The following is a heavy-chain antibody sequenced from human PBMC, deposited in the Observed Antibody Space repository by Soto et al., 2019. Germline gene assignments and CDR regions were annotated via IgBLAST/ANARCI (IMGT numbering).Heavy chain of an antibody. CDR3: VAISRYRGWFWDY. J-gene: IGHJ4*02. CDR1: GFTFSTYA. V-gene: IGHV3-23*01. Sequence: EVQVLESGGDLVQPGGSLRLSCAASGFTFSTYAMSWVRQAPGKGLEWVSAIGPSGDITYYAHSVKGRFTISRDNSKNTMFLQMSSLGADDTAVYYCVAISRYRGWFWDYWGQGTLVTVSS. CDR2: IGPSGDIT. D-gene: IGHD5-12*01.